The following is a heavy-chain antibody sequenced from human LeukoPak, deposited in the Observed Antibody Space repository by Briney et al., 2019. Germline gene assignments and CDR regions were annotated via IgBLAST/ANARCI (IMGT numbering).Heavy chain of an antibody. Sequence: SETLSLTCAVYGGSFSGYYWSWIRQPPGKGLEWIGEINHSGSTNYNPSLKSRVTISVDTSKNQFSLKLSSVTAADTAVYYCARAVRTIAAAGAHLYHYYYYGMDVWGQGTTVTVSS. CDR2: INHSGST. J-gene: IGHJ6*02. CDR1: GGSFSGYY. V-gene: IGHV4-34*01. D-gene: IGHD6-13*01. CDR3: ARAVRTIAAAGAHLYHYYYYGMDV.